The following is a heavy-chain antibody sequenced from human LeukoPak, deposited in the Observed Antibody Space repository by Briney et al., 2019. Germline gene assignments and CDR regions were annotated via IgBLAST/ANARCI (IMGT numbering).Heavy chain of an antibody. J-gene: IGHJ5*02. Sequence: ASVKVSCKASGYTFTSYDINWVRQAPGQGLEWMGWMNPNSGNTVYAQKFQGRVTITRNTSISTAYMELSSLRSEDTAVYYCARGHLYYYDSSGYYPQGFDLWGQGTLVTVSS. CDR2: MNPNSGNT. D-gene: IGHD3-22*01. CDR3: ARGHLYYYDSSGYYPQGFDL. CDR1: GYTFTSYD. V-gene: IGHV1-8*03.